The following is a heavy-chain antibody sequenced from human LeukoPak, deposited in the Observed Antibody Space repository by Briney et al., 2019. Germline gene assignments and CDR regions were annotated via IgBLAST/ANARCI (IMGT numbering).Heavy chain of an antibody. J-gene: IGHJ4*02. D-gene: IGHD2-15*01. Sequence: GASVKVSCKASGYTFTSYGVSWVRQAPGQGLEWMGWISGYNGNANCAQKFQGRVTMTTDTTTSTAYMELRSLRSDDTAVFYCARAGWPLYFDHWGQGSLVTVSS. CDR3: ARAGWPLYFDH. V-gene: IGHV1-18*01. CDR2: ISGYNGNA. CDR1: GYTFTSYG.